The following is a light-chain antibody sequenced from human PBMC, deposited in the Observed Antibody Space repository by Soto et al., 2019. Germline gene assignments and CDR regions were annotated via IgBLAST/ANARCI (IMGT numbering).Light chain of an antibody. V-gene: IGKV1-33*01. Sequence: DIQMTQSPSSLSASVGVRVTITCQASQDISNYLNWYQQKPGKAPKLLIYDASNLETAVPSRFRGSRSGTDFTFTINSLPPEDIATYYCQHYVNLPLTFRGGPQVEIK. CDR2: DAS. CDR1: QDISNY. J-gene: IGKJ4*01. CDR3: QHYVNLPLT.